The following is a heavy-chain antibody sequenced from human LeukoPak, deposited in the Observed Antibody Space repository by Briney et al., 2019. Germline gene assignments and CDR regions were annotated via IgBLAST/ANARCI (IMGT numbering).Heavy chain of an antibody. J-gene: IGHJ4*02. CDR3: ARDIVGATWDFDY. V-gene: IGHV1-2*02. CDR2: INPNSSGT. Sequence: GASVKVSCKASGYTFTGYYMHWVRQAPGQGLEWMGWINPNSSGTNYAQKFQGRVTMTRDTSISTAYMELSRLRSDDTAVYYCARDIVGATWDFDYWGQGTLVTVSS. CDR1: GYTFTGYY. D-gene: IGHD1-26*01.